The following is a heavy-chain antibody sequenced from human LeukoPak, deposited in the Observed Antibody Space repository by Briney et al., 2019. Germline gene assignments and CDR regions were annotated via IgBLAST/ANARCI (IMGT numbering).Heavy chain of an antibody. J-gene: IGHJ4*02. V-gene: IGHV4-59*01. CDR3: ARGTRYYYDSSGYFDY. D-gene: IGHD3-22*01. CDR2: IYYSGST. CDR1: GVSISSYY. Sequence: PSETLSLTCTVSGVSISSYYWSWIQQPPGKGLEWIGYIYYSGSTNYNPSLKSRVTISVDTSKNQFSLKLSSVTAADTAVYYCARGTRYYYDSSGYFDYWGQGTLVTVSS.